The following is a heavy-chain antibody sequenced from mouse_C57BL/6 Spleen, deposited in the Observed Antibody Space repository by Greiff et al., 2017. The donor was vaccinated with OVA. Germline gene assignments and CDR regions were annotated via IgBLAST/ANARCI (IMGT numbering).Heavy chain of an antibody. D-gene: IGHD1-1*01. J-gene: IGHJ2*01. V-gene: IGHV1-82*01. CDR2: IYPGDGDT. Sequence: VMLVESGPELVKPGASVKISCKASGYAFSSSWMNWVKQRPGKGLEWIGRIYPGDGDTNYNGKFKGKATLTADKSSSTAYMQLSSLTSEDSAVYFCALYYGSSSYYFDYWGQGTTLTVSS. CDR3: ALYYGSSSYYFDY. CDR1: GYAFSSSW.